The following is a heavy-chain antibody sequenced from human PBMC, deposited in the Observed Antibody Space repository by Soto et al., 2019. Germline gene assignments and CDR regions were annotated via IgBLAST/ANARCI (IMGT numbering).Heavy chain of an antibody. J-gene: IGHJ4*02. CDR3: ARAMSSGSYFDY. Sequence: PGGSLRLSCAAPGFTFSSYWMHWVRQVSGKGLVWVSRVYSDGSSTSYADSVKGRFTISRDNAKNTLYLQMNSLRAEDTAVYYCARAMSSGSYFDYWGQGTLVTVSS. CDR1: GFTFSSYW. D-gene: IGHD1-26*01. V-gene: IGHV3-74*01. CDR2: VYSDGSST.